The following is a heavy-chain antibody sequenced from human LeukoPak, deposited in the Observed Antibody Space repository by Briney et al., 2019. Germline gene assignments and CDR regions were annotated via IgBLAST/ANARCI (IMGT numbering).Heavy chain of an antibody. Sequence: ASVKVSCKVSGYTLTELSMHWVRQAPGKGLEWMGGFDPEDGETIYAQKFQGRVTMTEDTSTDTAYMELSSLRSEDTAVYYCATGYSNYEGFDYWGQGTLVTVSS. CDR1: GYTLTELS. V-gene: IGHV1-24*01. CDR2: FDPEDGET. CDR3: ATGYSNYEGFDY. D-gene: IGHD4-11*01. J-gene: IGHJ4*02.